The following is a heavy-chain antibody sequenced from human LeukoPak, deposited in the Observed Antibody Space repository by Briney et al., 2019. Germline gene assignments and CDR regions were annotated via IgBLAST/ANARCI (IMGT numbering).Heavy chain of an antibody. J-gene: IGHJ4*02. CDR3: DSSGYYPLDY. CDR1: GYTFTSYG. D-gene: IGHD3-22*01. CDR2: ISAYNGNT. V-gene: IGHV1-18*01. Sequence: GASVKVSCKASGYTFTSYGISWVRQAPGQGLEWMGWISAYNGNTNYAQKLQGRVTMTTDTSTSTAYMELSSLRSEDTAVYYYDSSGYYPLDYWGQGTLVTVSS.